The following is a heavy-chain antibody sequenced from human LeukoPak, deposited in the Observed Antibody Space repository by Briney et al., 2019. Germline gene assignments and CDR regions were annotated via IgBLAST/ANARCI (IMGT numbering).Heavy chain of an antibody. J-gene: IGHJ4*02. CDR2: IYRTGST. D-gene: IGHD3-16*01. Sequence: SETLSLMCTVSGGSINNYYWAWIRQPAGKGLKWSVRIYRTGSTNYNPSQRSGVTMSVDTSRNQFFRKLRSVTAADTAIYYCARENLGELPLESWGQGTLVTVSS. CDR1: GGSINNYY. CDR3: ARENLGELPLES. V-gene: IGHV4-4*07.